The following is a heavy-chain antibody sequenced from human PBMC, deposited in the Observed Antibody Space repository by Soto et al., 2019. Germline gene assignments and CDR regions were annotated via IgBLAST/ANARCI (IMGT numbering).Heavy chain of an antibody. CDR3: ARDYCSGSLDY. V-gene: IGHV5-51*01. D-gene: IGHD2-15*01. CDR2: IYPGDSDT. J-gene: IGHJ4*02. CDR1: GYRFTNYW. Sequence: GESLKISCKGSGYRFTNYWIGWVRQMPGKGLEWMGIIYPGDSDTRYSPSFQGQVTISADKSINTAYLQWSSLKASDTAMYYCARDYCSGSLDYWGQGSLVTVSS.